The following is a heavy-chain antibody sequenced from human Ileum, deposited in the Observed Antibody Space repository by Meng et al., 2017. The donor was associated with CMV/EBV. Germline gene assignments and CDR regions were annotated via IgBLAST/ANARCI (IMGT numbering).Heavy chain of an antibody. CDR3: ARGGLRYCSSTSCYTSRVWRDFDY. J-gene: IGHJ4*02. CDR2: INHSGST. D-gene: IGHD2-2*02. V-gene: IGHV4-34*01. CDR1: Y. Sequence: YWSWIRQPQGKGLEWLGEINHSGSTNYNPSLKSRVTISVDTSKNQFSLKLSSVTTADTAVYYCARGGLRYCSSTSCYTSRVWRDFDYWGQGTLVTVSS.